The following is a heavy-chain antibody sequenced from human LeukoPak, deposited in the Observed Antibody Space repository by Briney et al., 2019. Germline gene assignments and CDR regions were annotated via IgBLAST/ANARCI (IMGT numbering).Heavy chain of an antibody. D-gene: IGHD2-2*03. V-gene: IGHV3-21*01. CDR2: ISSSSSYI. J-gene: IGHJ6*03. Sequence: PGGSLRLSCAASGFTFSSYSMNWVRQAPGKGLEWVSSISSSSSYIYYADSVKGRFTISRDNAKNSLYLQMNSLRAEDTAVHYCARGLDIVVVPAATRGPRWYMDVWGKGTTVTVSS. CDR1: GFTFSSYS. CDR3: ARGLDIVVVPAATRGPRWYMDV.